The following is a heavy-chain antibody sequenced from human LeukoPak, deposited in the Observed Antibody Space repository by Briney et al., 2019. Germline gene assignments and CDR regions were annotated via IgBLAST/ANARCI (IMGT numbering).Heavy chain of an antibody. V-gene: IGHV4-59*08. J-gene: IGHJ5*02. CDR3: ARQGSSWRGRNWFDP. CDR1: GGSISSYY. D-gene: IGHD6-13*01. Sequence: SETLSLTCTVSGGSISSYYWSWIRQPPGKGLEWIGYIYYSGSTNYNPSLKSRVTISVDTSKNQFSLKLSSVTAADTAVYYCARQGSSWRGRNWFDPWGQGTLVTVSS. CDR2: IYYSGST.